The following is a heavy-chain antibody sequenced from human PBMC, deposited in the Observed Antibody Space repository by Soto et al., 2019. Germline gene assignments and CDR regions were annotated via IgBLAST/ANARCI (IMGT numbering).Heavy chain of an antibody. V-gene: IGHV4-34*01. J-gene: IGHJ4*02. CDR1: GGSFSGYY. CDR2: INHSGST. CDR3: ARDKIPGLFDY. D-gene: IGHD2-21*01. Sequence: SETLSLTCAVYGGSFSGYYWTWIRQPPGTGLEWIGEINHSGSTNYNPSLKSRVTISVDTSKNQFSLKLTSVTAADTAVYYCARDKIPGLFDYWGQGTLVTLSS.